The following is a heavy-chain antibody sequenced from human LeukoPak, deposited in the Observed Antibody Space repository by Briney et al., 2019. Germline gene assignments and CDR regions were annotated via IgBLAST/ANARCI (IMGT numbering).Heavy chain of an antibody. CDR2: ISSSSSTI. J-gene: IGHJ4*02. V-gene: IGHV3-48*01. Sequence: GGSLRLSCAASGFTFSSYSMNWVRQAPGKGLEWVSYISSSSSTIYYADSVKGRFTISRDNAKNSLYLQMNSLRAEDTAVYYCAGDGRGYYKSGYYFDYWGQGTLVTVSS. D-gene: IGHD3-3*01. CDR1: GFTFSSYS. CDR3: AGDGRGYYKSGYYFDY.